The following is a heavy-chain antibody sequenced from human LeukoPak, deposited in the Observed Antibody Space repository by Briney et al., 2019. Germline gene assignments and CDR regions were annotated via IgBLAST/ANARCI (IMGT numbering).Heavy chain of an antibody. CDR2: IRYDGSNK. J-gene: IGHJ4*02. D-gene: IGHD1-26*01. V-gene: IGHV3-30*02. CDR3: AKDAVGGTAYYFDC. CDR1: GFTFSSYG. Sequence: GGSLRLSCAASGFTFSSYGMHWVRQAPGKGLEWVAFIRYDGSNKYYADSVKGRFTISRDNSKNTLYLQMNRLRAEDTAVYYCAKDAVGGTAYYFDCWGQGTLVSVSS.